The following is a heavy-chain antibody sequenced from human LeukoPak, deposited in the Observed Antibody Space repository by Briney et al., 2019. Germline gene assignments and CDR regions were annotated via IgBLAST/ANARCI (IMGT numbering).Heavy chain of an antibody. Sequence: SETLSLTCAVSGGSISSYYWSWIRQPPGKGLEWIGYIYYSGSTNYNPSLKSRVTISVDTSKNQCSLKLSSVTAADTAVYYCARRFSGSYGVYYFDYWGQGTLVTVSS. CDR1: GGSISSYY. D-gene: IGHD1-26*01. V-gene: IGHV4-59*08. CDR3: ARRFSGSYGVYYFDY. J-gene: IGHJ4*02. CDR2: IYYSGST.